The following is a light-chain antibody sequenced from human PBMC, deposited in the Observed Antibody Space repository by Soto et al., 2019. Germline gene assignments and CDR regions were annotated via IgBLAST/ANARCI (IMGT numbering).Light chain of an antibody. CDR1: QSVSNNY. Sequence: EVVLTQSPGTLSLSPGERATLSCRASQSVSNNYLAWYQQKPGQGPRLRIVGSSDRATGIPDRSSGSGSGTDFTLTIRRLEPEDFAVYYCQQYGSPPPYTFGQGTKLEIK. CDR3: QQYGSPPPYT. J-gene: IGKJ2*01. CDR2: GSS. V-gene: IGKV3-20*01.